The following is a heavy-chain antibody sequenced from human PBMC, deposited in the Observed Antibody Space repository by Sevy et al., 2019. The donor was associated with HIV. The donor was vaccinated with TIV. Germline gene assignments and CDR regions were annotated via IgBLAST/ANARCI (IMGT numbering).Heavy chain of an antibody. Sequence: GGSLRLSCAASGFTFSSYAMSWVRQAPGKGLEWVSAISGSGGSTYYADSVKGRFTISRDNSKNTLYLQMNSLRAEDTAVYYCAKFILVRSANHRNWFDPWGQGTLVTVSS. CDR3: AKFILVRSANHRNWFDP. J-gene: IGHJ5*02. CDR2: ISGSGGST. D-gene: IGHD2-2*01. V-gene: IGHV3-23*01. CDR1: GFTFSSYA.